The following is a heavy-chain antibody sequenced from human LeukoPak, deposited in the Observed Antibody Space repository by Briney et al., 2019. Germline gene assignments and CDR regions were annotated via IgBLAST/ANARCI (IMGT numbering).Heavy chain of an antibody. CDR2: IDYSEST. J-gene: IGHJ2*01. D-gene: IGHD4-17*01. Sequence: SETLSLTCTVSGGSISSYYWSWIRQSPGKRLEWIGYIDYSESTNYNPSLKSRVTISVDTSKNQFSLMLGSVTAADTAVYYCARSMDDYRAGCFDPWGRGTLVTVSS. CDR3: ARSMDDYRAGCFDP. CDR1: GGSISSYY. V-gene: IGHV4-59*08.